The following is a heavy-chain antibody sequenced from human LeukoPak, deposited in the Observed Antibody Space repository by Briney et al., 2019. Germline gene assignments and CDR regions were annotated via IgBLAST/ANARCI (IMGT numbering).Heavy chain of an antibody. J-gene: IGHJ6*03. CDR1: GFTFSNYG. CDR2: IRYDGNNK. D-gene: IGHD3-3*01. Sequence: SGGSLRLSCGASGFTFSNYGMLWVRQAPGKGLDWVAFIRYDGNNKLYADSVKGRFTISRDNSKNTLYLHINSLRAEDTAVYYCARGTVVGVEWFSYYYYYYMDVWGKGTTVTVSS. CDR3: ARGTVVGVEWFSYYYYYYMDV. V-gene: IGHV3-30*02.